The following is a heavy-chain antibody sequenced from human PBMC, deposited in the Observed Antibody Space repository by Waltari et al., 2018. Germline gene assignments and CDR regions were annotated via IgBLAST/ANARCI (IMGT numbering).Heavy chain of an antibody. D-gene: IGHD3-10*01. CDR1: GGSISSSSYY. CDR2: IYYSGST. J-gene: IGHJ6*03. Sequence: QLQLQESGPGLVKPSETLSLTCTVSGGSISSSSYYWGWIRQPPGKGLEWIGSIYYSGSTYYNPSLKSRVTISVDTSKNQFSLKLSSVTAADTAVYYCAKARGTYYYYMDVWGKGTTVTVSS. V-gene: IGHV4-39*07. CDR3: AKARGTYYYYMDV.